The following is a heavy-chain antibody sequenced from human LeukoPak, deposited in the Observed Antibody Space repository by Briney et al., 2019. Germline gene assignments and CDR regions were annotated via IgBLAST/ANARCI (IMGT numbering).Heavy chain of an antibody. Sequence: AVKVSCKASGGTLNSYVISWVRQAPGQGLEWMGGIIPISGTTNYAQKFQGRVTITVDKSTSTAYMELSSLRSEDTAVYYCATLCCGSYYMDVWGKGTTVTVSS. CDR2: IIPISGTT. D-gene: IGHD2-15*01. CDR3: ATLCCGSYYMDV. CDR1: GGTLNSYV. V-gene: IGHV1-69*06. J-gene: IGHJ6*03.